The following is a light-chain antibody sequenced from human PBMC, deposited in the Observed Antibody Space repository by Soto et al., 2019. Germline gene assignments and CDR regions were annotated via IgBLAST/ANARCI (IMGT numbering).Light chain of an antibody. Sequence: DIQMTQSPSTLSASVGDRVTITCRASQSIGDSLAWYQQKPGKAPYLLISDVSSLERGVPSRFSGSGSGTEFTLTISSLQPDDFATYYCQRYNSYSTFGQGTKVDIK. CDR3: QRYNSYST. V-gene: IGKV1-5*01. CDR2: DVS. CDR1: QSIGDS. J-gene: IGKJ1*01.